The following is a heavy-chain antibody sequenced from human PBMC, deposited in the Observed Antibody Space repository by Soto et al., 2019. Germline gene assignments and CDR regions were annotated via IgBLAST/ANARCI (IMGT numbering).Heavy chain of an antibody. J-gene: IGHJ6*03. CDR1: GYIFTSYG. D-gene: IGHD3-10*01. Sequence: QVQLVHSGAELKKPGASAKVSCKASGYIFTSYGISWVRQAPGQGLEWMAWISVDSGNTNYAQNFQGRVTMTTDTSASTANMELRSLRSDDTAVYYCARFNGSGTNYYMDVWGKGTTVIVSS. V-gene: IGHV1-18*01. CDR3: ARFNGSGTNYYMDV. CDR2: ISVDSGNT.